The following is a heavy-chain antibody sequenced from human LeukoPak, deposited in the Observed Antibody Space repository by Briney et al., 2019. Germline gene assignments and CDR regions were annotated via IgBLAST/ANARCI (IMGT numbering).Heavy chain of an antibody. CDR1: GYTFTSYG. J-gene: IGHJ4*02. V-gene: IGHV1-18*01. Sequence: GASVKVSCKASGYTFTSYGISWVRQAPGQGLEWMGWISAYNGNTNYAQKLQGRVTMTTDTSASTAYMELRSLRSDDTAVYYCAREPSADPYYDILTGYFFDYWGQGTLVTVSS. CDR3: AREPSADPYYDILTGYFFDY. D-gene: IGHD3-9*01. CDR2: ISAYNGNT.